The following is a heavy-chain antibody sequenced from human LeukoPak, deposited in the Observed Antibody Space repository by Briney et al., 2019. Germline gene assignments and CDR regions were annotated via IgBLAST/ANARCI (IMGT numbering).Heavy chain of an antibody. CDR1: GYTFTGYY. CDR2: INPNSGGT. Sequence: ASVKVSCKASGYTFTGYYMHWVRQAPGQGLEWMGWINPNSGGTNYAQKFQGRVTMTRDTSISTAYMELSRLRSDDTAVYYCARGPMVRGVIRNSPGRDYWGQGTLVTVSS. CDR3: ARGPMVRGVIRNSPGRDY. V-gene: IGHV1-2*02. J-gene: IGHJ4*02. D-gene: IGHD3-10*01.